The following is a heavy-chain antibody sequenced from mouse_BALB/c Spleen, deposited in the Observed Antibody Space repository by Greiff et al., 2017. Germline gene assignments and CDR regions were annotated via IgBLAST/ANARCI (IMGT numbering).Heavy chain of an antibody. V-gene: IGHV5-6-3*01. CDR3: AREGYGNYWYCDV. Sequence: DVMLVESGGGLVQPGGSLKLSCAASGFTFSSYGMSWVRQTPAKRLELVATINSNGGSTYYPDSVKGRFTISRDNANNTLYLQMSSLKSEDTAMYYCAREGYGNYWYCDVWGAGTTVTVSS. CDR2: INSNGGST. CDR1: GFTFSSYG. D-gene: IGHD2-1*01. J-gene: IGHJ1*01.